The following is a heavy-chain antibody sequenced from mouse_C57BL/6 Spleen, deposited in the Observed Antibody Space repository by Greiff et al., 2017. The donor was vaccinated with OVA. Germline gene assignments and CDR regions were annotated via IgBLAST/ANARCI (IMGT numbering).Heavy chain of an antibody. J-gene: IGHJ4*01. V-gene: IGHV1-76*01. CDR2: IYPGSGNT. Sequence: QLQLQQSGAELVTPVAPVKLSCKASGYTFTDYYINWVKQRPGQGLEWIARIYPGSGNTYYNEKFKGKATLTADKSSSTAYMQLSSLTSEDSAVYFCARDYYSNYDYAMDYWGQGTSVTVSS. CDR1: GYTFTDYY. D-gene: IGHD2-5*01. CDR3: ARDYYSNYDYAMDY.